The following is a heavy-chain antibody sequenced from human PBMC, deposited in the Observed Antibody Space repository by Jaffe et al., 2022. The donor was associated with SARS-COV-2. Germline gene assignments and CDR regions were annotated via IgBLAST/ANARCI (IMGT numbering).Heavy chain of an antibody. CDR3: ARGGSYFDSAHDY. J-gene: IGHJ4*02. D-gene: IGHD1-26*01. V-gene: IGHV3-23*01. CDR2: VSGGSVTT. CDR1: GFSFSSYT. Sequence: EVQLLEAGGGLVQPGGSLRLSCAASGFSFSSYTMSWVRQAPGKGLEWVSAVSGGSVTTYHADSVKGRFTISRDNSKNTLYLQMNSLRGEDTAVYYCARGGSYFDSAHDYWGQGTQVTVSS.